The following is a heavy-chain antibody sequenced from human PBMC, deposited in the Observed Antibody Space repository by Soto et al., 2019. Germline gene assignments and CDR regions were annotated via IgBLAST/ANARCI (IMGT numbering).Heavy chain of an antibody. CDR2: IYYSGST. V-gene: IGHV4-59*01. D-gene: IGHD6-19*01. CDR1: GGSISSYY. Sequence: QVQLQESGPGLVKPSETLSLTCTVSGGSISSYYWSWIRQPPGKGLEWIGYIYYSGSTNYNPSLKSRVTISVDTSKNQFSLKLSSVTAADTAVYYCARRIAVAGGRTGYGMDVWGQGTTVTVSS. CDR3: ARRIAVAGGRTGYGMDV. J-gene: IGHJ6*02.